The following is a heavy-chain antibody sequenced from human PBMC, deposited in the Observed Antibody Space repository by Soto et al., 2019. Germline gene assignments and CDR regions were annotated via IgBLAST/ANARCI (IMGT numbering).Heavy chain of an antibody. Sequence: ASVKVSCKASGYTFTGYYMHWVRQAPGQGREWMGWINPNSGGTNYAQKFQGWVTMTRDTSISTAYMELSRLRSDDTAVYYCARDGLAAAGLGYWGQGTLVTVSS. CDR2: INPNSGGT. J-gene: IGHJ4*02. V-gene: IGHV1-2*04. D-gene: IGHD6-13*01. CDR3: ARDGLAAAGLGY. CDR1: GYTFTGYY.